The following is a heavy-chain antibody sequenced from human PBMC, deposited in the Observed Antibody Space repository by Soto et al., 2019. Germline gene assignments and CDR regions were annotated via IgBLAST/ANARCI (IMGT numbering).Heavy chain of an antibody. Sequence: QVQLVESGGGVVQPGRSLRLSCAASGFTFSSYGMHWVRQAPGKGLEWVAVIWYDGSDKYYTGSVEGRFTISRDNSKNTLFLQMNSLRAEDTAVYYCARDIASRRFDQWGQGTLVIVSS. CDR1: GFTFSSYG. CDR3: ARDIASRRFDQ. J-gene: IGHJ4*02. CDR2: IWYDGSDK. D-gene: IGHD6-13*01. V-gene: IGHV3-33*08.